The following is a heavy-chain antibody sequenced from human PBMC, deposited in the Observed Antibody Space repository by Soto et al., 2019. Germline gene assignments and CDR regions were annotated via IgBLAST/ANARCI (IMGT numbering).Heavy chain of an antibody. J-gene: IGHJ4*02. CDR1: GYTFTSYG. D-gene: IGHD6-19*01. Sequence: ASVKVSCKASGYTFTSYGISWVRQAPGQGLEWMGWISAYNGNTNYAQKLQGRVTMTTDTSTSTAYMELRSLRSDDTAVYYCARLYSSGWSGGYFDYWGQGTLVTVSS. V-gene: IGHV1-18*01. CDR2: ISAYNGNT. CDR3: ARLYSSGWSGGYFDY.